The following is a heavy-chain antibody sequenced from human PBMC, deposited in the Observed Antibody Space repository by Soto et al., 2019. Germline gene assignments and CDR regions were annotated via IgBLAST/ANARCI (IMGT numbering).Heavy chain of an antibody. D-gene: IGHD2-2*01. CDR3: ARLGGYCSSTSCYGYYGMDV. J-gene: IGHJ6*02. Sequence: PSETLSLTCTVSGGSISSGPYSWGWIRQPPGEGLEWIGTFYYSESTYCNPSLESRVTISVDTSKNQFSLKVSSVTVADTAVYYCARLGGYCSSTSCYGYYGMDVWGQGTTVTVSS. CDR2: FYYSEST. V-gene: IGHV4-39*01. CDR1: GGSISSGPYS.